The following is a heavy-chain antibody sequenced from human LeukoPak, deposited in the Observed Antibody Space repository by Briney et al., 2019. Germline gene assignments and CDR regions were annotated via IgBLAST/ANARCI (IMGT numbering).Heavy chain of an antibody. D-gene: IGHD3-10*01. V-gene: IGHV4-34*01. J-gene: IGHJ4*02. CDR2: INHSGST. Sequence: PSETLSLTCAVYGGSFSGYYWSWIRQPPGKGLEWIGEINHSGSTNYNPSLTSRVTISVDTSKNQFSLKLSSVTAADTAVYYCARVSDTDGSGRLGGYFDYWGQGTLVTVSS. CDR3: ARVSDTDGSGRLGGYFDY. CDR1: GGSFSGYY.